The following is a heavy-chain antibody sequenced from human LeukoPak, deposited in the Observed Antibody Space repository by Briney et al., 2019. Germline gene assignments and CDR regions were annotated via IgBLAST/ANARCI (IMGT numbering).Heavy chain of an antibody. D-gene: IGHD3-22*01. V-gene: IGHV3-53*01. Sequence: PGGSLRLSCAASGFTFSSYGMHWVRQAPGKGLEWVSVIYSGGSTYYADSVKGRFTISRDNSKNTLYLQMNSLRAEDTAVYYCARDPDYYDSTENWGQGTLVTVSS. J-gene: IGHJ4*02. CDR1: GFTFSSYG. CDR2: IYSGGST. CDR3: ARDPDYYDSTEN.